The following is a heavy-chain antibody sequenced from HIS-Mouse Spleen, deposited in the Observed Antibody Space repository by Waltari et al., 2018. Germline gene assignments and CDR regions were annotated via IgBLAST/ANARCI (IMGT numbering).Heavy chain of an antibody. CDR2: SYYSGST. CDR1: GGSISSSSYY. J-gene: IGHJ2*01. CDR3: AREIPYSSSWYDWYFDL. Sequence: QLQLQESGPGLVKPSETLSLTCTVSGGSISSSSYYWGWIRQPPGKGLEWMGSSYYSGSTYSNPPLKSGVTISVEPSKNRLSRQLSSVTAAETAVYYCAREIPYSSSWYDWYFDLWGRGTLVTVSS. V-gene: IGHV4-39*07. D-gene: IGHD6-13*01.